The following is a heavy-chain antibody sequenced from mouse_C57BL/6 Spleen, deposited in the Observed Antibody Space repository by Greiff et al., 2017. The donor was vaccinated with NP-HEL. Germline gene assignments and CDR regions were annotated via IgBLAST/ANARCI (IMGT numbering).Heavy chain of an antibody. CDR2: IYPGDGET. CDR3: ASDYGSSYGYFDV. V-gene: IGHV1-82*01. Sequence: VMVVESGAELAKPGASVKLSCKASGYTFTSYWMHWVKQRPGQGLEWIGRIYPGDGETNYNGKFKGKATLTADKSSSTAYMQLSSLTSEDSAVYFCASDYGSSYGYFDVWGTGTTVTVSS. J-gene: IGHJ1*03. CDR1: GYTFTSYW. D-gene: IGHD1-1*01.